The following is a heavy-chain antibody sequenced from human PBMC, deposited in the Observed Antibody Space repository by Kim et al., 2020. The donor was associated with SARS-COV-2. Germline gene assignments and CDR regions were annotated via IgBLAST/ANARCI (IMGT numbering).Heavy chain of an antibody. CDR3: ATQGIAAAGDYYYYYGMDV. V-gene: IGHV1-2*04. Sequence: ASVKVSCKASGYTFTGYYMHWVRQAPGQGLEWMGWINPNSGGTNYAQKFQGWVTMTRDTSISTAYMELSRLRSDDTAVYYCATQGIAAAGDYYYYYGMDVWGQGTTVTVSS. CDR1: GYTFTGYY. CDR2: INPNSGGT. J-gene: IGHJ6*02. D-gene: IGHD6-13*01.